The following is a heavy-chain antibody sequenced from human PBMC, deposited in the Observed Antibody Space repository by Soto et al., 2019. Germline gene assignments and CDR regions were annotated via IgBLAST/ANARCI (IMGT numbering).Heavy chain of an antibody. V-gene: IGHV6-1*01. J-gene: IGHJ6*02. CDR3: ARGGYSMDV. CDR2: TYYRSKWYN. Sequence: PSQTLSLTCAISGDTVSSSSAAWTWIRQSPSRGLEWLGKTYYRSKWYNDYAVSVKSRITINPDTSKNQFSLQLSSVTPEDTAVYYCARGGYSMDVWGQGTTVTVSS. CDR1: GDTVSSSSAA.